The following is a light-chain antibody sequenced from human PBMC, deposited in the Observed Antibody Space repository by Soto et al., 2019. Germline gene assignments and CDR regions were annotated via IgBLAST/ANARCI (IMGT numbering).Light chain of an antibody. J-gene: IGKJ1*01. CDR2: KES. Sequence: DIQMTQSPSTLSASVGARVTIICSASQSISSWLAWYQQKPGKAPKLLIYKESSLVSEVPSRFSCSGSGTEFCLTICSLQPDDFATYCCQPLRSYSWTLGQGTNVELK. V-gene: IGKV1-5*03. CDR3: QPLRSYSWT. CDR1: QSISSW.